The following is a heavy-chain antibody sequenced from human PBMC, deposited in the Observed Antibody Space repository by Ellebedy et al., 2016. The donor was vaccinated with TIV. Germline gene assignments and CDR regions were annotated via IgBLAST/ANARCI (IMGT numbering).Heavy chain of an antibody. V-gene: IGHV1-18*01. Sequence: AASVKVSCKASGYTFTSYGISWVRQAPGQGLEWMGWISAYNGNTNYAQKLQGRVTMTTDTSTSTAYMELRSLRSDDTAVYYCARDEGVLRYFDWSHPFDYWGQGTLVTVSS. J-gene: IGHJ4*02. CDR1: GYTFTSYG. D-gene: IGHD3-9*01. CDR3: ARDEGVLRYFDWSHPFDY. CDR2: ISAYNGNT.